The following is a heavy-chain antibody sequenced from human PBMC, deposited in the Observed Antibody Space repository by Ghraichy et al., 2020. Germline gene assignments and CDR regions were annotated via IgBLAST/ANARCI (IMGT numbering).Heavy chain of an antibody. V-gene: IGHV3-48*03. CDR2: ISSSGSTI. CDR3: SRIKGYSGYESDY. J-gene: IGHJ4*02. D-gene: IGHD5-12*01. Sequence: ISSSGSTIYYADSVKGRFTISRDDAKNSLYLQMSSLRAEDTAVYYWSRIKGYSGYESDYWGQGTLVTV.